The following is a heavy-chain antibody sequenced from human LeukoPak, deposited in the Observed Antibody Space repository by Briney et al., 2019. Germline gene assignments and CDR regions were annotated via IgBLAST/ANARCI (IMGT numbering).Heavy chain of an antibody. CDR3: AITDGMVRGVSVYMDV. D-gene: IGHD3-10*01. CDR2: ISSSGSTI. Sequence: PGGSLRLSCAASGFTFSDYYMSWIRQAPGKGLEWVSYISSSGSTIYYADSVKGRFTISRDNAKNSLYLQMNSLRAEDTAVYYCAITDGMVRGVSVYMDVWGKGTTVTVSS. CDR1: GFTFSDYY. V-gene: IGHV3-11*04. J-gene: IGHJ6*03.